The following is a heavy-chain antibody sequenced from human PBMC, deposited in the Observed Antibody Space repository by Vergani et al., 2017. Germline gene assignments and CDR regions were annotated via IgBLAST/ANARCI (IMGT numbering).Heavy chain of an antibody. Sequence: QLQLQQSGPGLVKPSETLFLTCTVSADSISSGSYYWGWIRHPPGKSLEWIGSIYYSGLTYYNPSLKSRVAIYVDTSKNQFSLKVTSVTAADTAVYFCARQRPGRGWSPEDFDDWGQGILVTVSS. V-gene: IGHV4-39*01. J-gene: IGHJ4*02. CDR3: ARQRPGRGWSPEDFDD. CDR2: IYYSGLT. CDR1: ADSISSGSYY. D-gene: IGHD6-19*01.